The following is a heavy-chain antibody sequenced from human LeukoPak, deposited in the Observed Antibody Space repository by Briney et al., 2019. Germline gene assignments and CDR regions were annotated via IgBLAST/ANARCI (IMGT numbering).Heavy chain of an antibody. V-gene: IGHV1-18*01. CDR3: VKFTFWSAYYPFDY. Sequence: VASVKVSCKASGYTFTSYGISWVRQAPGQGLEWMGWISAYNGNTNYAQKLQGRVTMTTDTSTSTAYMELRSLRSDDTAVYYCVKFTFWSAYYPFDYWGQGNVVTVSS. J-gene: IGHJ4*02. D-gene: IGHD3-3*01. CDR1: GYTFTSYG. CDR2: ISAYNGNT.